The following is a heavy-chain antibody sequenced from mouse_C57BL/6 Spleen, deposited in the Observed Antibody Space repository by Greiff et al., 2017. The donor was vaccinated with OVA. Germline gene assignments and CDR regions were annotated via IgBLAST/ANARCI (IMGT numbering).Heavy chain of an antibody. CDR1: GYSFTDYN. D-gene: IGHD1-1*01. V-gene: IGHV1-39*01. CDR3: ARGLTTVVATDFDY. J-gene: IGHJ2*01. CDR2: INPNYGTT. Sequence: EVKLQESGPELVKPGASVKISCKASGYSFTDYNMNWVKQSNGKSLEWIGVINPNYGTTSYNQKFKGKATLTVDQSSSTAYMQLNSLTSEDSAVYYCARGLTTVVATDFDYWGQGTTLTVSS.